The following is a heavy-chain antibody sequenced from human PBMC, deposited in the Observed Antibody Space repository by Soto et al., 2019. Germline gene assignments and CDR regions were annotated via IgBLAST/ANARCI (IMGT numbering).Heavy chain of an antibody. CDR3: ARDHYYDSSGYYRKHNWFDP. J-gene: IGHJ5*02. D-gene: IGHD3-22*01. CDR2: INPNSGGT. CDR1: GYTFTGYY. Sequence: ASVKVSCKASGYTFTGYYMHWVRQAPGQGLEWMGWINPNSGGTNYAQKFQGRVTITRDTSISTAYMELSRLRSDDTAVYYCARDHYYDSSGYYRKHNWFDPWGQGTLVTVSS. V-gene: IGHV1-2*02.